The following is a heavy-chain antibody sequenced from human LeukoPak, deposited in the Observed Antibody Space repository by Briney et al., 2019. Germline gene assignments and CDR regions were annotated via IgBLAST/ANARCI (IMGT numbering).Heavy chain of an antibody. V-gene: IGHV3-9*01. J-gene: IGHJ5*02. D-gene: IGHD4-23*01. CDR2: ISWNSGSI. CDR3: AKDIRAVVTNWFDP. CDR1: GFTFDDYA. Sequence: SGGSLRLSCAASGFTFDDYAMPWVRQAPGKGLEWVSGISWNSGSIGYADSVKGRFTVSRDNAKNSLYLQMNSLRAEDTALYYCAKDIRAVVTNWFDPWGQGTLVTVSS.